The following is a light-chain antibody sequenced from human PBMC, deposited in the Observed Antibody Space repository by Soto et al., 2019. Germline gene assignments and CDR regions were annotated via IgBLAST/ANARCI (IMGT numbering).Light chain of an antibody. Sequence: EIVLTQSPGTLFLSPGERATLSCRASQTVSSNYLAWYQQKPGQAPRLLIYAASTRATGIPDRFSGSGSGTDFTLSISRLEPEDFAVYYCQLYGTSPKPFGQGTKVEIK. CDR3: QLYGTSPKP. J-gene: IGKJ1*01. CDR1: QTVSSNY. CDR2: AAS. V-gene: IGKV3-20*01.